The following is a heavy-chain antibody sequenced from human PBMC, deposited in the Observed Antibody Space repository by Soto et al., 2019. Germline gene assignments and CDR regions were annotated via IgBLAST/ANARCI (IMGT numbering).Heavy chain of an antibody. CDR3: ARATQSAIWFGESGYYFDY. D-gene: IGHD3-10*01. CDR1: GGSISSGGYY. V-gene: IGHV4-31*03. Sequence: QVQLQESGPGLVKPSQTLSLTCTVSGGSISSGGYYWSWIRQHPGKGLEWIGYIYYSGSTYYNPPLKSRVTISVDTSKNQFSLKLSSVTAADTAVYYCARATQSAIWFGESGYYFDYWGQGTLVTVSS. J-gene: IGHJ4*02. CDR2: IYYSGST.